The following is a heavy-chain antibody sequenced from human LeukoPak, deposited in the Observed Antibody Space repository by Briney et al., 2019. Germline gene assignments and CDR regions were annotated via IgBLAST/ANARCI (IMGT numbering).Heavy chain of an antibody. V-gene: IGHV3-30-3*01. CDR1: GFTFSSHA. Sequence: GRSLRLSCAASGFTFSSHAMHWVRQAPGKGLEWVAVISYDGSNKYYADSVKGRFTISRDNSKNTLYLQMNSLRAEDTAVYYCARDPSGRRPMYYFDYWGQGTLVTVSS. CDR2: ISYDGSNK. J-gene: IGHJ4*02. D-gene: IGHD3-3*01. CDR3: ARDPSGRRPMYYFDY.